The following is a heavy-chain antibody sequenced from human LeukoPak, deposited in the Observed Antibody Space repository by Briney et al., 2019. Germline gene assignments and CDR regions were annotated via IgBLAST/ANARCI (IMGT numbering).Heavy chain of an antibody. Sequence: SETLSLTCTVSGGSISSYYWSWIRQPPGKGLEWIGYIYYSGSTNYNPSLKSRVTISVDTSKNQFSLKLSSVTAADTAVYYCASITMVRGVIPYFDYWGQGTLVTVSS. CDR3: ASITMVRGVIPYFDY. J-gene: IGHJ4*02. CDR1: GGSISSYY. V-gene: IGHV4-59*12. D-gene: IGHD3-10*01. CDR2: IYYSGST.